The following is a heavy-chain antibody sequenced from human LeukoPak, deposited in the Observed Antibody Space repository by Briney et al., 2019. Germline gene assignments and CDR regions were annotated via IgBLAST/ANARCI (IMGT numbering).Heavy chain of an antibody. V-gene: IGHV4-59*12. J-gene: IGHJ4*01. Sequence: SETLSLTCTVSGGSISSYYWSWIRQPPGKGLEWIGYIYYSGSTYFNPSLRSRVTISVDTSKSHFSLKLSSVIAADTGVYYCARDLVPYFYDSSGYSHGHYFDLWGQGTLVTVSS. CDR3: ARDLVPYFYDSSGYSHGHYFDL. CDR2: IYYSGST. D-gene: IGHD3-22*01. CDR1: GGSISSYY.